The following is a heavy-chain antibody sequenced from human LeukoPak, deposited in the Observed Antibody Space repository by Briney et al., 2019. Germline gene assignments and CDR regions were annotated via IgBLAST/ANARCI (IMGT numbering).Heavy chain of an antibody. CDR3: AKDLDGIAVADFPSAWYFDL. V-gene: IGHV3-23*01. CDR2: ISGSGGST. J-gene: IGHJ2*01. Sequence: GGSLRLSCAASGFTFSSYAMSWVRQAPGKGLERVSAISGSGGSTYYADSVKGRFTISRDNSKNTLYLQMNSLRAEDTAVYYCAKDLDGIAVADFPSAWYFDLWGRGTLVTVSS. D-gene: IGHD6-19*01. CDR1: GFTFSSYA.